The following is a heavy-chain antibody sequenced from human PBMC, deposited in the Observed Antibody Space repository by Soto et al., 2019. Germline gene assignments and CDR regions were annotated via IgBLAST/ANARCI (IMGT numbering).Heavy chain of an antibody. D-gene: IGHD1-7*01. J-gene: IGHJ4*02. CDR1: GGSFTSNNW. V-gene: IGHV4-4*02. Sequence: PSETLSLTCAVSGGSFTSNNWWTWVRQPPGQGLEWIGEIYRTGSTNYNPSLKSRVTISLDKSENQFSLKVTSLTAADTAVYYCASRDPGTSVDYWGQGALVTVSS. CDR2: IYRTGST. CDR3: ASRDPGTSVDY.